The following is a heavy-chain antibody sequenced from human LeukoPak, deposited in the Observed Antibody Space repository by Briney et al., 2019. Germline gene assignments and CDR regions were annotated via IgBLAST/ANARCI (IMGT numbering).Heavy chain of an antibody. CDR3: ARDYSGRPYYYDSSGYDAFDI. D-gene: IGHD3-22*01. Sequence: SVKVSCKASGGTFSSYAISWVRQAPGQGLEWMGGIIPIFGTANYAQKFQGRVTITTDESTSTAYMELSSLRSEDTAVYYCARDYSGRPYYYDSSGYDAFDIWGQGTMVTVSS. CDR2: IIPIFGTA. J-gene: IGHJ3*02. V-gene: IGHV1-69*05. CDR1: GGTFSSYA.